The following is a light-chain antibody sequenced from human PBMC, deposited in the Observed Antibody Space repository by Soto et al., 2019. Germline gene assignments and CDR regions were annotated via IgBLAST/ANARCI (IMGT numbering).Light chain of an antibody. Sequence: QSALAQPRSVSGSPGQSVTISCSGTSSDVGGYNSVSWYQQFPGKAPKLLIYDVTKRPSGVPDRFSGSKSGNTASLTISGLQAEDEADYYCCSYAASYTLVFGGGTNVTVL. J-gene: IGLJ2*01. CDR3: CSYAASYTLV. V-gene: IGLV2-11*01. CDR1: SSDVGGYNS. CDR2: DVT.